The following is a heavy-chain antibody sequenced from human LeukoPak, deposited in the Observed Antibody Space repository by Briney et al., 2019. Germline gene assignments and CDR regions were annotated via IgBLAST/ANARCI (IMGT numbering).Heavy chain of an antibody. CDR2: IVVGSGNT. CDR3: AANTPRVVREDAFDI. D-gene: IGHD2-21*01. Sequence: GASVKVSCKASGFTSTSSAMQWVRQARGQRLEWIGWIVVGSGNTNYAQNFQERVTITRDMSTSTAYMELSSLRSEDTAVYYCAANTPRVVREDAFDIWGQGTMVTVSS. V-gene: IGHV1-58*02. CDR1: GFTSTSSA. J-gene: IGHJ3*02.